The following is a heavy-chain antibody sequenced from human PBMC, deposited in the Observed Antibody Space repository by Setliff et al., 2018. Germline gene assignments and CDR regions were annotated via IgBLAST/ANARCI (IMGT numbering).Heavy chain of an antibody. CDR3: ARYRNYFDSSGQTQYYFDY. Sequence: SETLSLTCTVSDGSISTYYWSWIRQPPGKRLEWIGFIYYSGATTYNPSLKSRVTISVDTSKNQFSLNLNSVTAADTAVYYCARYRNYFDSSGQTQYYFDYWGQGTLVTVS. D-gene: IGHD3-22*01. CDR2: IYYSGAT. CDR1: DGSISTYY. V-gene: IGHV4-59*01. J-gene: IGHJ4*02.